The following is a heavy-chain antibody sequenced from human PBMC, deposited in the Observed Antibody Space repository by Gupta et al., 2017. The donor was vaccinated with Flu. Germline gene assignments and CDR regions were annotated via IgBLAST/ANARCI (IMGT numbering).Heavy chain of an antibody. D-gene: IGHD1-26*01. CDR3: AKCLVGDNSNFDY. J-gene: IGHJ4*02. Sequence: ASGFTFSNYAMNWVRQAPGKGLEWVSAIRGSGDKTYYTDSVNGRFTISRDNSKNTLYLQMNSLRAEDTAVYYCAKCLVGDNSNFDYWGQGALVTVSS. CDR2: IRGSGDKT. V-gene: IGHV3-23*01. CDR1: GFTFSNYA.